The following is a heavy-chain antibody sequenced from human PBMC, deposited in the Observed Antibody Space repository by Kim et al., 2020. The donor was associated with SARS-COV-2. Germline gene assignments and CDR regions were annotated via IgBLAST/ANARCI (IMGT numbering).Heavy chain of an antibody. CDR2: INPNSGGT. D-gene: IGHD2-21*02. CDR3: ARDRLSCGGDCYTNWFDP. Sequence: ASVKVSCKASGYTFTGYYMHWVRQAPGQGLEWMGRINPNSGGTNYAQKFQGRVTMTRDTSISTAYMELSRLRSDDTAVYYCARDRLSCGGDCYTNWFDPWGQGTLVTVSS. V-gene: IGHV1-2*06. CDR1: GYTFTGYY. J-gene: IGHJ5*02.